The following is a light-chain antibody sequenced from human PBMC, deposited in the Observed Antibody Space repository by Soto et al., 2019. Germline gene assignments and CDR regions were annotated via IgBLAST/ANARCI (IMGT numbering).Light chain of an antibody. J-gene: IGLJ1*01. V-gene: IGLV2-14*01. CDR2: EVS. Sequence: QSALTQPASVSGSPGQSITISCTGTSSDVGGYNYVSWYQQHPGKAPKLMIYEVSNRPSGISNRFSGFKSGNTASLTISGLQAEDEADYYCTSYTSRSTRVFGTGTKVTVL. CDR3: TSYTSRSTRV. CDR1: SSDVGGYNY.